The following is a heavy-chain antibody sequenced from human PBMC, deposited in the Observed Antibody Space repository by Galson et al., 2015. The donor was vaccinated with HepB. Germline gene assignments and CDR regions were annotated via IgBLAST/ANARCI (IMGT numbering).Heavy chain of an antibody. CDR3: ARGEYCSSTSCYAAFDS. V-gene: IGHV3-21*01. D-gene: IGHD2-2*01. Sequence: SLRLSCADSGFTFSGYSMHWVRQAPGKGLEWVASISTKSNYIYYAHSVQGRFTIARDNAKNSLYLQMNSLRAEDTAVYYCARGEYCSSTSCYAAFDSWGQGTMVTVSS. CDR1: GFTFSGYS. J-gene: IGHJ3*02. CDR2: ISTKSNYI.